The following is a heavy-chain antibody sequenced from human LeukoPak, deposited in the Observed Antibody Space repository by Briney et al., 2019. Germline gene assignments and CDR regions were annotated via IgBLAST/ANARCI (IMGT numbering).Heavy chain of an antibody. CDR3: ASFYCSGGSCYQYFSYYYMDV. CDR2: INHSGST. CDR1: GGSFSGYY. D-gene: IGHD2-15*01. V-gene: IGHV4-34*01. Sequence: SETLSLTCAVYGGSFSGYYWSWIRQPPGKGLEWIGEINHSGSTNYNPSLKSRVTISVDTSKNQFSLKLNSVTAADTAVYYCASFYCSGGSCYQYFSYYYMDVWGKGTTVTISS. J-gene: IGHJ6*03.